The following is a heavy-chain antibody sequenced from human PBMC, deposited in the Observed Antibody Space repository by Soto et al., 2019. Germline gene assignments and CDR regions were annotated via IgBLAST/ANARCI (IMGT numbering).Heavy chain of an antibody. J-gene: IGHJ6*02. Sequence: QVQLVESGGGVVQPGRSLRLSCAASGFTFSSYSMHWVRQAPGKGREWVAVIWYDGSNKYYADSVKGRFTISRDNSKNTLYLQMNSLRAEDTAVYYCARDFDSSSWYVGEWGVWGQGTTVTVSS. CDR3: ARDFDSSSWYVGEWGV. CDR1: GFTFSSYS. CDR2: IWYDGSNK. V-gene: IGHV3-33*01. D-gene: IGHD6-13*01.